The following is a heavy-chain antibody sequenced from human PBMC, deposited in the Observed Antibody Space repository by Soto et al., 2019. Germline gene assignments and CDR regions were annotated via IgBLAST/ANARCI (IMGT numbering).Heavy chain of an antibody. V-gene: IGHV4-39*01. J-gene: IGHJ4*02. CDR2: IYYSGST. CDR3: ASRPVMITFGGVIVTDY. Sequence: QLQLQESGPGLVKPSETLSLTCTVSGGSISSSSYYWGWIRQPPGKGLEWIGSIYYSGSTYYNPSLKSRVTISVDTSKNQFSLKLSSVTAADTAVYYCASRPVMITFGGVIVTDYWGQGTLVTVSS. CDR1: GGSISSSSYY. D-gene: IGHD3-16*02.